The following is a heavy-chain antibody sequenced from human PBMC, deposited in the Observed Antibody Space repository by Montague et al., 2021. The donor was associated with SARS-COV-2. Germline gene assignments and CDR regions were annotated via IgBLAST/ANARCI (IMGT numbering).Heavy chain of an antibody. V-gene: IGHV4-39*01. CDR1: GGSISSADHF. CDR2: IYYTGST. J-gene: IGHJ2*01. CDR3: VRNEEGYGYFDL. D-gene: IGHD1-1*01. Sequence: SETLSLTCTVSGGSISSADHFWGWIRQPPGKGLEWIGSIYYTGSTFYTPSLKSRVTISVDTSKNEFSLKLISVTATDTAVYYCVRNEEGYGYFDLWGRGTLVTVSS.